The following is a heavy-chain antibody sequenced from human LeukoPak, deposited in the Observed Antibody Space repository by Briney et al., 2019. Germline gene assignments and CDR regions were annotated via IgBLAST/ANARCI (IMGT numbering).Heavy chain of an antibody. CDR1: GFTFSSYW. Sequence: GGSLRLSCAASGFTFSSYWMHWVRQVPGKGLVWVSRIGTDGSSTTYADYVKGRFTISRDNAKKTLYLQMNSLRAEDTAVYYCARDKYGGNSNAFDISGQGTLVTVSS. V-gene: IGHV3-74*01. CDR3: ARDKYGGNSNAFDI. D-gene: IGHD4-23*01. J-gene: IGHJ3*02. CDR2: IGTDGSST.